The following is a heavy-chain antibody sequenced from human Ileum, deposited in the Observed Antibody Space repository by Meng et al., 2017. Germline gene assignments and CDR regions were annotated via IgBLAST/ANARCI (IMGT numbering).Heavy chain of an antibody. CDR1: DGSFIGDF. CDR3: AGATIRTYYYGSGSYYFTK. V-gene: IGHV4-34*01. Sequence: WGAGLLSPSETLSLPCAAFDGSFIGDFLSWIRQPPGKGLEWIGEINHSGSTNYNPSLKGRVTISVDTSKSQFSLRLNSVTAADTALYYCAGATIRTYYYGSGSYYFTKWGQGTLVTVSS. D-gene: IGHD3-10*01. J-gene: IGHJ4*02. CDR2: INHSGST.